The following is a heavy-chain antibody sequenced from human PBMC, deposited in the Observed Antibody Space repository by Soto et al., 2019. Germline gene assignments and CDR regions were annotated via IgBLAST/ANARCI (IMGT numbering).Heavy chain of an antibody. CDR2: ISHDGNSK. CDR3: AKDRGVRILEPNWFDP. Sequence: QVQLVDSGGGVVQPGRSLRLSCVASGFTFNNYGMHWVRQAPGKGLEWVAVISHDGNSKYYADYVKGRFTISRDNSKNTLYLQMNSLTVEDTAVYHCAKDRGVRILEPNWFDPWGQGTLVTVSS. D-gene: IGHD3-3*01. CDR1: GFTFNNYG. V-gene: IGHV3-30*18. J-gene: IGHJ5*02.